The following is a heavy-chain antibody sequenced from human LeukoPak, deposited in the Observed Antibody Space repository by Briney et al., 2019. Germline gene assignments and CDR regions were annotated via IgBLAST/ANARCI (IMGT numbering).Heavy chain of an antibody. V-gene: IGHV1-2*06. D-gene: IGHD1-26*01. CDR3: ARDMWELPSDYYYDY. Sequence: GASVKVSCKASGYTFTGHYLNWLRQAPGQGLEWMGRINPNSGDTKYADKFQGRVIMTRDTSTSTAYMELNGLRSNDTASYYCARDMWELPSDYYYDYWAREPWSPSPQ. J-gene: IGHJ4*02. CDR2: INPNSGDT. CDR1: GYTFTGHY.